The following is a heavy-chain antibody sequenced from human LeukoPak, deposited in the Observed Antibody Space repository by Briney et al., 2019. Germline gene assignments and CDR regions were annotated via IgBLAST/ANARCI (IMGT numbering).Heavy chain of an antibody. V-gene: IGHV3-48*04. Sequence: RGSLRLSCAASGFTFSSYSVNWVRQAPGKGLEWVSYISSSGNTIDYADSVKGRFTISRDNAKNSLYLQMVSLRAEDTAVYYCARLRGYSYGYGDYWGQGTLVTVSS. CDR3: ARLRGYSYGYGDY. D-gene: IGHD5-18*01. CDR2: ISSSGNTI. CDR1: GFTFSSYS. J-gene: IGHJ4*02.